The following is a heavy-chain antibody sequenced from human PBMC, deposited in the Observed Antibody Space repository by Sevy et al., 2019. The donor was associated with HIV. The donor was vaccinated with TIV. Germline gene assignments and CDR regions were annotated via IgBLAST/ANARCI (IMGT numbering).Heavy chain of an antibody. CDR2: VSSTRETE. J-gene: IGHJ4*02. D-gene: IGHD6-19*01. CDR1: GFIFSTYS. V-gene: IGHV3-23*01. CDR3: AKRGNGWYELDY. Sequence: GGSLRLSCAASGFIFSTYSMHWVRQAPGKGLEWVSIVSSTRETEYYADSVKGRFTISRDHSKNTVFLQMNSLRGEDTAVYYCAKRGNGWYELDYWGRGTLVTVSS.